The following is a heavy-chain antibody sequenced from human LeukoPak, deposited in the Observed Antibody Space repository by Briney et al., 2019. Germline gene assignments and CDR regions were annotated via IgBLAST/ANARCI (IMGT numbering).Heavy chain of an antibody. Sequence: GGSLRLSCAASESTFRNFAMHWVRQAPGKGLEWVANIQENGNAKYYVDSVKGRFTVSRDNAWDSLYLQMNSLRAEDTAVYYCARDRCSSGSNCNYYYGLDVWGQGTTVTVSS. J-gene: IGHJ6*02. CDR3: ARDRCSSGSNCNYYYGLDV. V-gene: IGHV3-7*01. D-gene: IGHD2-15*01. CDR2: IQENGNAK. CDR1: ESTFRNFA.